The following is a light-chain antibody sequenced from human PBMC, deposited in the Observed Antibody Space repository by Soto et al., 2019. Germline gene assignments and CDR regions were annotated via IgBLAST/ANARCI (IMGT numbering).Light chain of an antibody. V-gene: IGKV3-11*01. CDR1: QTVSRY. Sequence: VLIQSPATLSLSPGERATLSCRASQTVSRYLAWFQQKPGQPPRLLIYDASNRATGIPARFSGSGSGIDYTLTISSLEPEDFAVYYCQQRSTWPLLTFGGGTKVEI. CDR3: QQRSTWPLLT. J-gene: IGKJ4*01. CDR2: DAS.